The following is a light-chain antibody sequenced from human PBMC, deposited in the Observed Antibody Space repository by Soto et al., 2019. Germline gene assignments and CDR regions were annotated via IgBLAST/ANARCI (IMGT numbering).Light chain of an antibody. V-gene: IGKV1-5*01. CDR2: DAS. CDR1: QRISSW. J-gene: IGKJ1*01. CDR3: QQPRT. Sequence: DIQMTQSPSTLSASAGERATITSRASQRISSWLAGYQPKPGKAPKLLIFDASGLESGVPSRFSGSGSGSEYTRNVFSLEPDYFAPYSRQQPRTFGQGTKVEIK.